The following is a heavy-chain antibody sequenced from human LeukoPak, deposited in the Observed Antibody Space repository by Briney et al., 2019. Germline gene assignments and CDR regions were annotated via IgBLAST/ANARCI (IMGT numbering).Heavy chain of an antibody. CDR3: ARGTMVREVQYNWFDP. Sequence: PSETLSLTCAVYGGSFSGYYWSWIRQPPGKGLEWIGEINHSGSTNYNPSLKSRVTISVDTSKNQFSLKLSSVTAADTAVYYCARGTMVREVQYNWFDPWGQGTLVTVSS. V-gene: IGHV4-34*01. J-gene: IGHJ5*02. CDR2: INHSGST. D-gene: IGHD3-10*01. CDR1: GGSFSGYY.